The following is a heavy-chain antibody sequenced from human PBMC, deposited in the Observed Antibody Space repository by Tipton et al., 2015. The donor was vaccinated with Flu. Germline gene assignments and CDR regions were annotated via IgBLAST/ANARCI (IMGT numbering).Heavy chain of an antibody. CDR2: IDPNSGDT. Sequence: QLVQSGAEVEKPGASVKVSCKTSGYTFTDYYLHWVRQAPRQGLEWMGWIDPNSGDTDSAQAFQGRVTMTRDTSISTVYMELSRLRSDDTAVYYCARVPNPAVVPDSTYAFYIWGLGTMVTVSS. CDR1: GYTFTDYY. CDR3: ARVPNPAVVPDSTYAFYI. V-gene: IGHV1-2*02. J-gene: IGHJ3*02. D-gene: IGHD2-2*01.